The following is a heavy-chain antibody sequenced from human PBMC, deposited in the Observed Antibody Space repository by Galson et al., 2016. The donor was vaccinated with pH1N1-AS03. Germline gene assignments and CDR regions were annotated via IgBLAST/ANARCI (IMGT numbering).Heavy chain of an antibody. CDR2: ISRSNLYT. J-gene: IGHJ2*01. CDR3: ASGGLRVVDNPWYFDL. Sequence: SLRLSCAASGFTFSDYYITWIRQAPGKGLEWLSYISRSNLYTNYADSVKGRFTISRDNANNSLWLQMNSLTVADAAVYYCASGGLRVVDNPWYFDLWGRGTLVTVSS. D-gene: IGHD2-15*01. CDR1: GFTFSDYY. V-gene: IGHV3-11*06.